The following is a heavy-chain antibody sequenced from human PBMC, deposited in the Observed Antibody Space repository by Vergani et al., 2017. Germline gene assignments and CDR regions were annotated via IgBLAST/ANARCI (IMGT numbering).Heavy chain of an antibody. CDR3: ARGASGDYVSSFDY. J-gene: IGHJ4*02. CDR2: ISYDGSNK. D-gene: IGHD4-17*01. V-gene: IGHV3-30*03. CDR1: GITFWKFG. Sequence: VQLLESGGGLAQPGGSLRLSCAASGITFWKFGMHWVRQGPGKGLEWVAVISYDGSNKYYADSVKGRFTISRDNSKNTLYLQMNSLRAEDTAVYYCARGASGDYVSSFDYWGQGTLVTVSS.